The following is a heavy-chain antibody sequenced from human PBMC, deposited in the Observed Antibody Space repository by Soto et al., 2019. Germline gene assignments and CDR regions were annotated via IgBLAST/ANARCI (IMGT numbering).Heavy chain of an antibody. CDR3: ARVRVRGLGGNAFDI. D-gene: IGHD1-26*01. V-gene: IGHV4-59*01. J-gene: IGHJ3*02. CDR2: IYYSGST. Sequence: PSETLSLTCTVSGGSISSYYWRWIRQPPGKGLEWIGYIYYSGSTNYNPSLKSRVTISVDTSKNQFSLKLSPVTAANTAVYSCARVRVRGLGGNAFDIWGQGTMVTV. CDR1: GGSISSYY.